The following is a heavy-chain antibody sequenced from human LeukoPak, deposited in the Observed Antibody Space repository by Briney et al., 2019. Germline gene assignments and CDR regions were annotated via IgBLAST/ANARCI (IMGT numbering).Heavy chain of an antibody. D-gene: IGHD3-10*01. CDR3: ARGGHGSWSPYYYYGMDV. CDR1: GGSFSGYY. Sequence: SETLSLTCAVYGGSFSGYYWSWIRQPPGKGLEWIGEINHSGSTNYNPSLKSRVTISVDTSKNQFSLKLSSVTAADTAVYYCARGGHGSWSPYYYYGMDVWGQGTTVTVSS. CDR2: INHSGST. V-gene: IGHV4-34*01. J-gene: IGHJ6*02.